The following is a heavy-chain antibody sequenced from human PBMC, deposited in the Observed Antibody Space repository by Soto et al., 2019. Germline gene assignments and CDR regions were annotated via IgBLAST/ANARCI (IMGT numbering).Heavy chain of an antibody. CDR3: ARGLFSGDAYSGGWYYFDY. CDR2: INHSGSA. D-gene: IGHD3-10*01. Sequence: QVQLQQWGAGLLKPSETLSLTCAVYGGSFSDYSWTWIRQPPGKALEWIGQINHSGSANYNPSLRSRVIISIGTPKNQFSLELTSVTAADTAVYYWARGLFSGDAYSGGWYYFDYWGQGTLVTVSS. CDR1: GGSFSDYS. V-gene: IGHV4-34*01. J-gene: IGHJ4*02.